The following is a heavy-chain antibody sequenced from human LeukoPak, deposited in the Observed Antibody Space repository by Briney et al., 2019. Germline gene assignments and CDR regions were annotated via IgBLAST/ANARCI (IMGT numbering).Heavy chain of an antibody. CDR3: ARYQADIVATILGYYYGMDV. Sequence: ASVKVSCKASGGTFISYAISWVRQAPGQGLEWMGGIIPIFGTANYAQKFQGRVTITADESTSTAYMELSSLRSEDTAVYYCARYQADIVATILGYYYGMDVWGQGTTVTVSS. CDR1: GGTFISYA. CDR2: IIPIFGTA. J-gene: IGHJ6*02. V-gene: IGHV1-69*13. D-gene: IGHD5-12*01.